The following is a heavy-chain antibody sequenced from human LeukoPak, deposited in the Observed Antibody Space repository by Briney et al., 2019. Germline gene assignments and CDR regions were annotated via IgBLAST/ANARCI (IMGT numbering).Heavy chain of an antibody. Sequence: GGSLRLSCVVSGGTFSTHAMTWVRQAPGKGLERVSDISGPGGTTYYAAPVKGRFTISRDNSKNTLFLQMNSLRAEATAVYYCARDPGVIPVHYMDVWGKGTTVIVSS. CDR1: GGTFSTHA. D-gene: IGHD4-23*01. CDR2: ISGPGGTT. J-gene: IGHJ6*03. CDR3: ARDPGVIPVHYMDV. V-gene: IGHV3-23*01.